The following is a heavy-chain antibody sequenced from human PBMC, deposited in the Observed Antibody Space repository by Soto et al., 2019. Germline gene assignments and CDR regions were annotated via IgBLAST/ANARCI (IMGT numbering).Heavy chain of an antibody. V-gene: IGHV3-30*04. CDR1: GFTFSSYT. J-gene: IGHJ4*02. CDR3: XXXXXXXXXXXXS. Sequence: QVQLVESGGGVVQPGKSLXLSCAASGFTFSSYTMHWXRXXXXXXXQWVAVVSYDGTNTYYEDSVRGRFTISRDNSNSTTYLQXNNLXXXXXXXXXXXXXXXXXXXXXXSWGRGTRVTVSS. CDR2: VSYDGTNT.